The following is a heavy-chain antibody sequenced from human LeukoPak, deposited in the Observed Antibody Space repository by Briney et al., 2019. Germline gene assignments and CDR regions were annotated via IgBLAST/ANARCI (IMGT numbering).Heavy chain of an antibody. D-gene: IGHD1-1*01. CDR1: GDSVSSSSAA. CDR3: AREGSEGYLFDY. Sequence: SQTLSLTCAISGDSVSSSSAAWSWIRQSPSRGLEWLGRTYYRSKWYNDYAVSVKSRITINPDTSKNQFSLQLNSMTPEDTAVYYCAREGSEGYLFDYWGQGTLVAVSS. J-gene: IGHJ4*02. V-gene: IGHV6-1*01. CDR2: TYYRSKWYN.